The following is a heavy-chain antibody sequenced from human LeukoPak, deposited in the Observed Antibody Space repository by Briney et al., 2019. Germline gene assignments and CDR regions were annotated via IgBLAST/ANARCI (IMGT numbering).Heavy chain of an antibody. CDR3: VGGVGWLSDY. D-gene: IGHD6-19*01. J-gene: IGHJ4*01. CDR2: IKKDGSET. Sequence: PGGSLRLSCAASGLTFNTYWMNWVRQAPGKGPEWVANIKKDGSETKYVESVKGRFTISRDNAKNSVYLEMNSRRVEDTAVYYCVGGVGWLSDYWGHGTLVTVSS. V-gene: IGHV3-7*04. CDR1: GLTFNTYW.